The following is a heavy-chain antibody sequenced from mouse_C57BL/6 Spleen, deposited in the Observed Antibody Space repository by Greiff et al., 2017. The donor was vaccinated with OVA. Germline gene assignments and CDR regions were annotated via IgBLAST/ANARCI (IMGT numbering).Heavy chain of an antibody. CDR3: ARRGYGSSYWDFDV. CDR1: GYAFSSSW. CDR2: IYPGDGDT. J-gene: IGHJ1*03. Sequence: VQLQQSGPELVKPGASVKISCKASGYAFSSSWMNWVKQRPGKGLEWIGRIYPGDGDTNYNGKFKGKATLTADKSSSTPYMQLSSLTSEDSAVYFCARRGYGSSYWDFDVWGTGTTVTVSS. V-gene: IGHV1-82*01. D-gene: IGHD1-1*01.